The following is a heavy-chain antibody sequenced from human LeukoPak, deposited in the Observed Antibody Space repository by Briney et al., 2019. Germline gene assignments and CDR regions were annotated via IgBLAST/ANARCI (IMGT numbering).Heavy chain of an antibody. J-gene: IGHJ4*02. CDR2: ISAYNGNT. Sequence: ASVKVSCKASGYTFTSYGISWVRQAPGQGLEWMGWISAYNGNTSYAQKLQGRVTMTTDTSTSTAYMELRSLRSDDTAVYYCARETGKEYYDYVWGSYRYIPGIFDYWGQGTLVTVSS. V-gene: IGHV1-18*01. D-gene: IGHD3-16*02. CDR3: ARETGKEYYDYVWGSYRYIPGIFDY. CDR1: GYTFTSYG.